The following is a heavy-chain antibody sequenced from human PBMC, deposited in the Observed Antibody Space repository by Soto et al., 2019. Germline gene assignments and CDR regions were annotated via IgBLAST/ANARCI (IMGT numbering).Heavy chain of an antibody. J-gene: IGHJ3*02. CDR1: GFTFGDYA. CDR2: IRSKAYGGTT. V-gene: IGHV3-49*03. D-gene: IGHD3-22*01. Sequence: GSLRLSCTASGFTFGDYAMSWFRQAPGKGLEWVGFIRSKAYGGTTEYAASVKGRFTISRDDSKSTAYLQWSSLKASDTAMYYCAILSSYINSGGYYNRHDDFDIWGQGAMVTVS. CDR3: AILSSYINSGGYYNRHDDFDI.